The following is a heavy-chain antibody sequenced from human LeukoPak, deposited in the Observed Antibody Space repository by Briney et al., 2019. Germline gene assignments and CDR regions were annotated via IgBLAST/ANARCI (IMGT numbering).Heavy chain of an antibody. V-gene: IGHV1-69*05. D-gene: IGHD2-8*01. CDR2: IIPIFGTA. J-gene: IGHJ4*02. CDR1: RGTFSSYA. CDR3: ASTDCTNGVCYTCDY. Sequence: SVKVSXKASRGTFSSYAISWMRQAPGQGLEWIGRIIPIFGTANYAQKFQGRVTITTDESTSTAYMELSSLRSEDTAVYYCASTDCTNGVCYTCDYWGQGTLVTVSS.